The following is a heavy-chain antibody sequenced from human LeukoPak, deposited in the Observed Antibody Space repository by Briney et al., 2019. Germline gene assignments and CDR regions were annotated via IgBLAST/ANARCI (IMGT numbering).Heavy chain of an antibody. CDR2: IKQDGSEK. Sequence: GGSLRLSCAASGFTFSSYWMSWVRQAPGKGLEWVANIKQDGSEKYYVDSVKGRFTISRDNAKNSLYLQMNSLGAGDTAVYYCARDITMVRGVIQYYYYYGMDVWGQGTTVTVSS. CDR3: ARDITMVRGVIQYYYYYGMDV. V-gene: IGHV3-7*01. J-gene: IGHJ6*02. D-gene: IGHD3-10*01. CDR1: GFTFSSYW.